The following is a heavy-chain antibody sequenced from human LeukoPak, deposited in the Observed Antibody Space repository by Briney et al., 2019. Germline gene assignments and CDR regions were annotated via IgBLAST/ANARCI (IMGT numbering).Heavy chain of an antibody. CDR1: GFSFRSYA. Sequence: GGSLRLSCAASGFSFRSYAMHWVRQAPGKGLEWAAVISYDGSNKYYADSVKGRFTISRDNSKNTLYLQMNSLRAEDTAVYYCAKGSGWYSSSGPVGWGQGTLVTVSS. J-gene: IGHJ4*02. V-gene: IGHV3-30*18. D-gene: IGHD6-6*01. CDR3: AKGSGWYSSSGPVG. CDR2: ISYDGSNK.